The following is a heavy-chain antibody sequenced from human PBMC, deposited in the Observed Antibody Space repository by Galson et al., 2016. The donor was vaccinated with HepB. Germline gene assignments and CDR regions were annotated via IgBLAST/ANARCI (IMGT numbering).Heavy chain of an antibody. CDR3: ARSYSSGWFLGFDP. V-gene: IGHV1-3*01. D-gene: IGHD6-19*01. CDR2: INAGNGHT. J-gene: IGHJ5*02. CDR1: GYTFTDYA. Sequence: SVKVSCKASGYTFTDYAMHWVRQAPGQRLEWMGWINAGNGHTKYSQKLQGRVTITRDTSASTAYMELSSLTSEDTAVYYCARSYSSGWFLGFDPWGQGSLVVVSS.